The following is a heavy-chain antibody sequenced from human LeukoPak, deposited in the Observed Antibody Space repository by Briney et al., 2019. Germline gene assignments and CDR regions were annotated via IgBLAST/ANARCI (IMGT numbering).Heavy chain of an antibody. CDR2: ISYDGGNK. V-gene: IGHV3-30-3*01. J-gene: IGHJ4*02. D-gene: IGHD6-19*01. Sequence: GGSLRLSCAASRFSFSDFIMHWVRQAPGKGLEWVAVISYDGGNKDYADSVEGRFTISRDNSKNTLDLQMNSLRAEDTAVYYCAREAPTSGLYYFDYWGQGNLVTVSS. CDR1: RFSFSDFI. CDR3: AREAPTSGLYYFDY.